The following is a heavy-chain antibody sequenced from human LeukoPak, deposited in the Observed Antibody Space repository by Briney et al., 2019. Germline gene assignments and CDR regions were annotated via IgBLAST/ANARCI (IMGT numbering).Heavy chain of an antibody. D-gene: IGHD3-9*01. CDR3: AKGAGYYIHPMNFDY. V-gene: IGHV3-30*02. Sequence: GGSLRLSCAASGFTFSSYGMHWVRQAPGKGLEWVAFIRYDGSNKYYADSVKGRFTISRDNSKNTLYLQMNSLRAEDTAVYYCAKGAGYYIHPMNFDYWGQGTLVTVSS. CDR1: GFTFSSYG. J-gene: IGHJ4*02. CDR2: IRYDGSNK.